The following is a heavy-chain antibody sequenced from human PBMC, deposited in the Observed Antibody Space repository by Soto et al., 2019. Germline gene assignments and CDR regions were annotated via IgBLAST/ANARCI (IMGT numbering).Heavy chain of an antibody. CDR3: AKDPGFDIISHYYYYGIDV. V-gene: IGHV3-23*01. J-gene: IGHJ6*02. Sequence: VQLLESGGGLVQPGGSLRLSCAASGFTFSSYAMRWVRQAPGKGLEWVSAISGCGGSTYYAVSVKGRFTISRDNSKNPLYLKMNSVRAEDTAVYYCAKDPGFDIISHYYYYGIDVWGQGTTVTGSS. CDR2: ISGCGGST. D-gene: IGHD2-15*01. CDR1: GFTFSSYA.